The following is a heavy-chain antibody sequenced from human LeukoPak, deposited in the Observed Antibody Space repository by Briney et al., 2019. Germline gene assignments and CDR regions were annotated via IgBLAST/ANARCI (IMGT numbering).Heavy chain of an antibody. J-gene: IGHJ4*02. Sequence: SETLSLTCTVSGGSISSYSWSWIRQPPGKGLEWIGYIYYSGSTNYNPSLKSRVTISVDTSKNQFSLKLSSVTAADTAVYYCASTTGYSSSWYLDYWGQGTLVTVSS. CDR2: IYYSGST. CDR3: ASTTGYSSSWYLDY. CDR1: GGSISSYS. V-gene: IGHV4-59*08. D-gene: IGHD6-13*01.